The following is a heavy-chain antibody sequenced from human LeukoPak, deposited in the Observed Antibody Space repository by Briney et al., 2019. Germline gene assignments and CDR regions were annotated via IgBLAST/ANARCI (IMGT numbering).Heavy chain of an antibody. CDR1: GFTFSSYA. J-gene: IGHJ4*02. CDR3: AKDLKIFGVVTLFDY. V-gene: IGHV3-23*01. CDR2: ISGSGGST. D-gene: IGHD3-3*01. Sequence: PGGSLRLSCAASGFTFSSYAMSWVRQAPGKGLEWVSAISGSGGSTYYADSVKGRFTISRDNSKNTLYLQMNSLRAEDTAVYYCAKDLKIFGVVTLFDYWGQGTLVTVSS.